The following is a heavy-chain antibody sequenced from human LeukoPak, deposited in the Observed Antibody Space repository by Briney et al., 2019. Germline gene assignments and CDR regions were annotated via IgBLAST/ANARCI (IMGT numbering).Heavy chain of an antibody. CDR3: ARRDVDTAIDY. J-gene: IGHJ4*02. Sequence: PSETLSLTCTVSGGSISNYYWSWIRQPPGKGLEWIGYIYYTGSTNYNPSLKSRVTISVDTSKNQFSLKLSSVTAADTAVYYCARRDVDTAIDYWGQGTLVTVSS. CDR1: GGSISNYY. D-gene: IGHD5-18*01. V-gene: IGHV4-59*12. CDR2: IYYTGST.